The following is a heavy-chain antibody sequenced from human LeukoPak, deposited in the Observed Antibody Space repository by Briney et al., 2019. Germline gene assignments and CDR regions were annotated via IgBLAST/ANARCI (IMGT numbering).Heavy chain of an antibody. CDR3: ARETVRWFDP. CDR1: GFTFSSYS. D-gene: IGHD3-10*01. CDR2: ISSSSSYI. Sequence: PGGSLRLSCAASGFTFSSYSMNWVRQAPGKGLEWVSSISSSSSYIYYADSVKGRFTISRDNAKNSPYLQMNSLRAEDTAVYYCARETVRWFDPWGQGTLVTVSS. J-gene: IGHJ5*02. V-gene: IGHV3-21*01.